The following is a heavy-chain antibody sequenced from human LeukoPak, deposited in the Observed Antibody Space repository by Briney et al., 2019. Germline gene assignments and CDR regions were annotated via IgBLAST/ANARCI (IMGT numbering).Heavy chain of an antibody. V-gene: IGHV5-51*01. Sequence: GESLKISCKGSGYSFTSYWIGWVRQMPGKGLEWMGIIYPGDSDTRYSPSFQGQVTISADKSISTAYLQWSSLKASDTAMYYCARVRGNDYCDYGEFDYWGQGTLVTVSS. CDR3: ARVRGNDYCDYGEFDY. J-gene: IGHJ4*02. D-gene: IGHD4-17*01. CDR1: GYSFTSYW. CDR2: IYPGDSDT.